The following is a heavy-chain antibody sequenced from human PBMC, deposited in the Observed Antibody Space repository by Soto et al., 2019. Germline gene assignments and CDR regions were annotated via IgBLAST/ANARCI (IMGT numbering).Heavy chain of an antibody. D-gene: IGHD3-3*01. CDR3: AKGFLSPYGEDYFAY. CDR2: VSPSGSST. CDR1: GFTFISYA. Sequence: EVQLLESGGALVQPGGSLRLSCEASGFTFISYAMSWVRQAPGKGLEWVSTVSPSGSSTYHADSVKGRFTISRDNSKTTVFLQMNSLRAEDTATYYCAKGFLSPYGEDYFAYWGQGTLVTVSS. V-gene: IGHV3-23*01. J-gene: IGHJ4*02.